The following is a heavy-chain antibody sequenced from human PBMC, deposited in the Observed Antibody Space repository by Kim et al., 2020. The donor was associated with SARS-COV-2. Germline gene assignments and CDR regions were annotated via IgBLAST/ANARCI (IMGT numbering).Heavy chain of an antibody. V-gene: IGHV3-21*01. D-gene: IGHD3-9*01. Sequence: GGSLRLSCAASGFTFSTYSMNWVRQAPGKGLEWVSSISSSSTYIYYADSVKGRFTISRDNAKNSLYLQMSSLRAEDTAVYYCASPPKRYDSSYWCYSWGQGTLVTVSS. CDR1: GFTFSTYS. CDR2: ISSSSTYI. CDR3: ASPPKRYDSSYWCYS. J-gene: IGHJ5*01.